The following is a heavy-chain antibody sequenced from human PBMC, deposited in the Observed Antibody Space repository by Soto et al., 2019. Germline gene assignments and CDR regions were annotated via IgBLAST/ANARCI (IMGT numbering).Heavy chain of an antibody. V-gene: IGHV4-34*01. J-gene: IGHJ5*02. Sequence: SETLSLTCAVFSGSLSDRYWTWVRQSPGKGLEWIGGIHPSGSTDSSASLKSRVTLSVDTSKKQFSLQVTSVTAADTAVYYCVRDGTKTLRDWFDPWGQGISVTVSS. D-gene: IGHD1-1*01. CDR1: SGSLSDRY. CDR3: VRDGTKTLRDWFDP. CDR2: IHPSGST.